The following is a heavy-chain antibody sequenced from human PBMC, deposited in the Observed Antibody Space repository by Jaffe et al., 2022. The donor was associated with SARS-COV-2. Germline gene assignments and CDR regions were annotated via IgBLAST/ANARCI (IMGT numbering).Heavy chain of an antibody. D-gene: IGHD2-2*01. CDR2: INSDASIT. J-gene: IGHJ4*02. V-gene: IGHV3-74*01. Sequence: EVQLVESGGGLVQPGGSLRLSCAASGFTFSSYWMHWVRQAPGEGLVWVSRINSDASITSYADSVRGRFSISRDNAKNTMYLQMNSLRAEDTAVYYCASVVFPTVHWGQGTLVTVSP. CDR3: ASVVFPTVH. CDR1: GFTFSSYW.